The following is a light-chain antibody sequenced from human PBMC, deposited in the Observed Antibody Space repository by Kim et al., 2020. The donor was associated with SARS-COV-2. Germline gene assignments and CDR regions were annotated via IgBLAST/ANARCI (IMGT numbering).Light chain of an antibody. Sequence: GQSGTISWTGTSSDVGGYNYVSWYQQHPGKAPKLMIYDVSKRPSGVPDRFSGSKSGNTASLTISGLQAEDEADYYCCSYAGSYTWVFGGGTKLTVL. CDR1: SSDVGGYNY. CDR3: CSYAGSYTWV. CDR2: DVS. V-gene: IGLV2-11*01. J-gene: IGLJ3*02.